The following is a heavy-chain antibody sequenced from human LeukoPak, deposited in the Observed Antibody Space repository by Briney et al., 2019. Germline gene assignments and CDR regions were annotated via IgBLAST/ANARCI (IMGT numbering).Heavy chain of an antibody. D-gene: IGHD5-18*01. CDR3: AGGRVWLAFDS. J-gene: IGHJ4*02. CDR1: GGSISTYY. CDR2: VYYSGST. Sequence: SETLSPTCTVSGGSISTYYWTWIRQPPGKGLEWIAYVYYSGSTNYNPSLKSRVSISVDTSKNQFSLKLSSVTAADTAVYYCAGGRVWLAFDSRGQGTLVTVSS. V-gene: IGHV4-59*01.